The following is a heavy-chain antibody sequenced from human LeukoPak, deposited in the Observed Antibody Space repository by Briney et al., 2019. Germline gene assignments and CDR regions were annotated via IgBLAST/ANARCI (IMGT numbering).Heavy chain of an antibody. CDR3: ARLGYCSGGSCLAQFDY. D-gene: IGHD2-15*01. V-gene: IGHV3-33*08. CDR2: IWYDGSNK. Sequence: PGGSLRLSCTASGFTFSTYDMHWVRQAPGKGLEWVAVIWYDGSNKYYAGSVKGRFTISRDNSKNTLYLQMNSLRAEDTAVYYCARLGYCSGGSCLAQFDYWGQGTLVTVSS. CDR1: GFTFSTYD. J-gene: IGHJ4*02.